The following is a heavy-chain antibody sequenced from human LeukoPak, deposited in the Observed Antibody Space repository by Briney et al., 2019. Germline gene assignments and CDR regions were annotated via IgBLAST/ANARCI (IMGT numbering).Heavy chain of an antibody. D-gene: IGHD2-8*01. V-gene: IGHV1-69*06. CDR3: ARVVCTNGVCYARPGSYYMDV. CDR1: GYTFTGYY. Sequence: ASVKVSCKASGYTFTGYYMHWVRQAPGQGLEWMGGIIPIFGTANYAQKFQGRVTITADKSTSTAYMELSSLRSEDTAVYYCARVVCTNGVCYARPGSYYMDVWGKGTTVTVSS. J-gene: IGHJ6*03. CDR2: IIPIFGTA.